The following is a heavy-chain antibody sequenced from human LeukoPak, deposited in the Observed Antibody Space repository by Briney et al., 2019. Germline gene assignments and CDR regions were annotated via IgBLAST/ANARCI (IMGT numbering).Heavy chain of an antibody. V-gene: IGHV3-30*04. Sequence: GRSLRLSCAASGFTFSSYAMHWVRQAPGKGLEWVAVISYDGSNKYYADSVKGRFTISRDNSKNTLYPQMNSLRAEDTAVYYCARDKQLGYCSGGSCYYDAFDIRGQGTMVTVSS. CDR2: ISYDGSNK. D-gene: IGHD2-15*01. CDR3: ARDKQLGYCSGGSCYYDAFDI. J-gene: IGHJ3*02. CDR1: GFTFSSYA.